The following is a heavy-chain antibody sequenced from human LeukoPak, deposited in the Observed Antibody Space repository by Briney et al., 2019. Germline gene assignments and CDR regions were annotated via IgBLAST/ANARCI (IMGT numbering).Heavy chain of an antibody. D-gene: IGHD3-22*01. Sequence: SRTLSLTCTVSGGSISSGDYYWSWIRQPPGKGLEWIGYIYYSGSTYYNPSPKSRVTISVDTSKNQFSLKLSSVTAADTAVYYCARSVGRGVYYDSSGYLDYWGQGTLVTVSS. CDR2: IYYSGST. CDR1: GGSISSGDYY. V-gene: IGHV4-30-4*08. CDR3: ARSVGRGVYYDSSGYLDY. J-gene: IGHJ4*02.